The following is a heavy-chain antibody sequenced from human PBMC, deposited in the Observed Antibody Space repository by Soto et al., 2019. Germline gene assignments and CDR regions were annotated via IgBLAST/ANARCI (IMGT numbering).Heavy chain of an antibody. CDR3: ARLSLPRSPYFDD. CDR1: GYSFTSYL. J-gene: IGHJ4*02. V-gene: IGHV5-10-1*01. CDR2: IDPSDSYT. Sequence: AXESLKIYRKGSGYSFTSYLVSWVRQMPGKGLEWMGSIDPSDSYTNYSPSFQGHVTISADKSISTAYLQWSSLKASDTAMYYCARLSLPRSPYFDDWGQGTLVTVSS.